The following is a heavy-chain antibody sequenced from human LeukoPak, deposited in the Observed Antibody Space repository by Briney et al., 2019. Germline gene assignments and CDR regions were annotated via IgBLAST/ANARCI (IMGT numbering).Heavy chain of an antibody. CDR3: SRESGAFSPFGY. J-gene: IGHJ4*02. Sequence: TSETLSVTCGVSGGSISSTNWWSWVRQPPGQGLEWIGEISLSGLTNYNPSLKSRVTMSLDKSKNHLSLNLTSVTAADTAVYYCSRESGAFSPFGYWGQGTLVTVSS. V-gene: IGHV4-4*02. CDR2: ISLSGLT. D-gene: IGHD1-26*01. CDR1: GGSISSTNW.